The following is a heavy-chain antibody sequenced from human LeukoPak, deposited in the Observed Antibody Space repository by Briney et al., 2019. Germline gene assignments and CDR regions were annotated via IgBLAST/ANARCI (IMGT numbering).Heavy chain of an antibody. CDR1: GFSFSSYA. V-gene: IGHV3-23*01. J-gene: IGHJ4*02. Sequence: PGGSLRLSCAASGFSFSSYAMSWVCQAPGKGLEWVSGISGSDGSTYSADSVKGRFTISRDNSKNTLYLQMNSLRAEDTAVYYCARESDFWSGYSGYWGQGTLVTVSS. CDR3: ARESDFWSGYSGY. D-gene: IGHD3-3*01. CDR2: ISGSDGST.